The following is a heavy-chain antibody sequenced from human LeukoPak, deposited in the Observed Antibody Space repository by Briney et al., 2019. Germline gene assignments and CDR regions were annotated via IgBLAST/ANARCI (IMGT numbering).Heavy chain of an antibody. CDR1: GFTFSSFE. Sequence: PGGSLRLSCAASGFTFSSFEMNWVRQAPGKGLEWVSYISSSGRNIYYADSVKGRFTISRDNAKSSLYLQMNSLRAEDTAVYYCVREVTMMRDYYYGMDVWGQGTTVTVSS. D-gene: IGHD3-22*01. CDR2: ISSSGRNI. CDR3: VREVTMMRDYYYGMDV. J-gene: IGHJ6*02. V-gene: IGHV3-48*03.